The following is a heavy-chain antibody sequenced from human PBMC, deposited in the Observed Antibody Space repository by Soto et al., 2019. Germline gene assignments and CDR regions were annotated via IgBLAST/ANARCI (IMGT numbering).Heavy chain of an antibody. Sequence: GESLKISCAASGFTFSGKTMYWVRQAPGKGLEWVALIAPDASQIYYADSVKGRFTISRDNPKNTLYLQMNSLRAEDTAVYYCAKCIAVAGTGVDYWGQGTLVTVSS. CDR1: GFTFSGKT. CDR3: AKCIAVAGTGVDY. CDR2: IAPDASQI. J-gene: IGHJ4*02. D-gene: IGHD6-19*01. V-gene: IGHV3-30-3*01.